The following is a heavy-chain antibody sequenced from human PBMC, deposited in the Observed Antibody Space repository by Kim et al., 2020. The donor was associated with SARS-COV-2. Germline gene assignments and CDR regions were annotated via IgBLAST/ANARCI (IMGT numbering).Heavy chain of an antibody. CDR3: ARDRGIYYDSSGYYY. V-gene: IGHV3-48*03. CDR1: GFTFSSYE. Sequence: GGSLRLSCAASGFTFSSYEMNWVRQAPGKGLEWVSYISSSGSTIYYADSVKGRFTISRDNAKNSLYLQMNSLRAEDTAVYYCARDRGIYYDSSGYYYWGQGTLVTVSS. J-gene: IGHJ4*02. CDR2: ISSSGSTI. D-gene: IGHD3-22*01.